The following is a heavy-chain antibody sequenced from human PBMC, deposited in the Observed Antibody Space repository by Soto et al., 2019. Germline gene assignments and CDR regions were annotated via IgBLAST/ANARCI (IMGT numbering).Heavy chain of an antibody. CDR2: MNPNSGNT. CDR1: GYTFTSYD. V-gene: IGHV1-8*01. D-gene: IGHD3-22*01. CDR3: ARGLYDSSGYYYSYYYFDY. Sequence: QVQLVQSGAEVKKPGASVKVSCKASGYTFTSYDINWVRQATGQGLEWMGWMNPNSGNTGYAQKFQGRVTMTRNTSIGTAYMELSSLRSEDTAVYYCARGLYDSSGYYYSYYYFDYWGQGTLVTVSS. J-gene: IGHJ4*02.